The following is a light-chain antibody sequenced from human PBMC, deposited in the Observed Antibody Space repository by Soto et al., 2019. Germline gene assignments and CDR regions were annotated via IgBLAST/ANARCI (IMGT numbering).Light chain of an antibody. CDR2: GAS. CDR1: QNVGTY. CDR3: QHRLTWPPDAT. J-gene: IGKJ2*01. Sequence: EIVLTQSPATLSLSAGDRATLSCRASQNVGTYLAWYQQRPGQAPRLLIYGASNRATGIPARFSGSGSRTDFTLTISTLEPDDFAVYFCQHRLTWPPDATFGPGTRLEIK. V-gene: IGKV3-11*01.